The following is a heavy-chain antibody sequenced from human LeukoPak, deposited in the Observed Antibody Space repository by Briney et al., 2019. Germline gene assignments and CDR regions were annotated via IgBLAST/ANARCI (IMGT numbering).Heavy chain of an antibody. Sequence: SETLSLTCIVSGDSITSNRSYWGWVRQPPGKGLEWIGSIYYSGNTYFNPSLKSRVTISVDTSKNQFSLKLSSVTAADTAVYYCARVLIQLWSQSEVNFDYWGQGTLVTVSS. CDR3: ARVLIQLWSQSEVNFDY. CDR2: IYYSGNT. CDR1: GDSITSNRSY. D-gene: IGHD5-18*01. V-gene: IGHV4-39*07. J-gene: IGHJ4*02.